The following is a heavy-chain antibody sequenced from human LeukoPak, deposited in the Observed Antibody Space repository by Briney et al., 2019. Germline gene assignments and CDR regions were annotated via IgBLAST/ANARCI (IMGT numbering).Heavy chain of an antibody. D-gene: IGHD4-17*01. CDR3: ARDGAVTNGRYFDY. CDR2: ISGSGGST. CDR1: GFTFSSYG. J-gene: IGHJ4*02. Sequence: GGSLRLSCAASGFTFSSYGMSWVRQAPGKGLEWVSAISGSGGSTYYADSVEGRFTISRDNAKNSLYLQMNSLRAEDTAVYYCARDGAVTNGRYFDYWGQGTLVTVSS. V-gene: IGHV3-23*01.